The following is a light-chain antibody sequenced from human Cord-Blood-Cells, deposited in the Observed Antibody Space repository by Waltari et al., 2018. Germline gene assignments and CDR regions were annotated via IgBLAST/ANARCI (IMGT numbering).Light chain of an antibody. CDR1: SSDVGGYNY. J-gene: IGLJ2*01. CDR3: SSYTSSSRV. V-gene: IGLV2-14*01. Sequence: QSALTQPASVSGSPGQSVTIPCPGTSSDVGGYNYVSWYQQHPGKAPKLMIYYASNRTSGVSNRFSGSKAGNTASRTISGLQAEDEADYYCSSYTSSSRVFGGGTKLTVL. CDR2: YAS.